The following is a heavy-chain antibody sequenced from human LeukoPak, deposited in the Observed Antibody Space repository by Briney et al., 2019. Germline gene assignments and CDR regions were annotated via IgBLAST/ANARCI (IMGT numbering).Heavy chain of an antibody. J-gene: IGHJ4*02. CDR3: AKRIAAAGKYYFDY. V-gene: IGHV3-48*01. CDR1: GFTFSSYS. D-gene: IGHD6-13*01. Sequence: GGSLRLSCAASGFTFSSYSMNWVRQAPGEGLEWVSYISSSSSTIYYADSVKGRFTISRDNAKNSLYLQMNSLRVEDTAVYYCAKRIAAAGKYYFDYWGQGTLVTVSS. CDR2: ISSSSSTI.